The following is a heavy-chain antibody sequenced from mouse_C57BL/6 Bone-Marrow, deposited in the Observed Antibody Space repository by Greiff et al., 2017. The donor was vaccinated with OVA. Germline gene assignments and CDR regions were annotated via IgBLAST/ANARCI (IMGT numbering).Heavy chain of an antibody. Sequence: VQLQQSGAELARPGASVKLSCKASGYTFTSYGISWVKQRTGQGLEWIGEIYPRSGNTYYNEKFKGKATLTADKSSSTAYMELRSLTSEDSAVYFCARSGYGSRAWFAYWGQGTLVTVSA. CDR1: GYTFTSYG. CDR2: IYPRSGNT. V-gene: IGHV1-81*01. CDR3: ARSGYGSRAWFAY. J-gene: IGHJ3*01. D-gene: IGHD1-1*01.